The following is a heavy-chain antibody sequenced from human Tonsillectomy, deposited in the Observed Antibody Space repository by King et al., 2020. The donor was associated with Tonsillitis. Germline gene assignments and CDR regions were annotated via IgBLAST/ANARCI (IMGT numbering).Heavy chain of an antibody. Sequence: VQLVESGGGVVQPGRSLRLTCAASGLIFRAFAMHWVRQAPGKGLEWVAIISSDGAKTYYADSVKGRFIISRDNSQSNLFLQMNSLTPQDTALYYCAKDLFTVHGHSYNSALDVWGQGTTVTVS. J-gene: IGHJ6*02. V-gene: IGHV3-30*04. CDR3: AKDLFTVHGHSYNSALDV. D-gene: IGHD5-18*01. CDR2: ISSDGAKT. CDR1: GLIFRAFA.